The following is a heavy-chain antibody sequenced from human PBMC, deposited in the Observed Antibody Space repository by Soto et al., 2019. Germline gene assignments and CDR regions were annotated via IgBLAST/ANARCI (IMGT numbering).Heavy chain of an antibody. CDR2: ISYSDGS. J-gene: IGHJ4*02. V-gene: IGHV4-39*01. CDR1: GGSISSSDSHSARSFY. CDR3: ASHRTFWPFDS. D-gene: IGHD2-8*01. Sequence: SEILTLTCTASGGSISSSDSHSARSFYGGWMRQPPGRGLQWIASISYSDGSFYNSSLKSRLTISVDTSKNQFSLSLRSVTAADTAVYYCASHRTFWPFDSWGQGTVVTVS.